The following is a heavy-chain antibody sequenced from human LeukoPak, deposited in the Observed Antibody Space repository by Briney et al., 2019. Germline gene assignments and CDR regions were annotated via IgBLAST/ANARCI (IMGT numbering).Heavy chain of an antibody. CDR3: ARDCRIATGTTDY. J-gene: IGHJ4*02. CDR1: GYTFTDYY. CDR2: INPNSGGT. Sequence: ASVKVSCKASGYTFTDYYMHWVRQAPGQGLEWMGWINPNSGGTNYAQKFQGRVTMTRDTSISTAYMELSRLRSDDTAVYYCARDCRIATGTTDYWGQGTLVTVSS. D-gene: IGHD1-7*01. V-gene: IGHV1-2*02.